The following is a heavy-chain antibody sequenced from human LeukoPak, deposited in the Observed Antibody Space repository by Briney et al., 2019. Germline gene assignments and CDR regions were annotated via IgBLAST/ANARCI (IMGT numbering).Heavy chain of an antibody. D-gene: IGHD3-9*01. CDR1: GGSISSYY. Sequence: SETLSLTCTVSGGSISSYYWSWIRQPAGKGLEWIGRIYTSGSTNYNPSLKSRVTMSVDTSKNQFSLKLSSVTAADTAAYYCASSDILTGYYGNDAFDIWGQGTMVTVSS. CDR2: IYTSGST. CDR3: ASSDILTGYYGNDAFDI. J-gene: IGHJ3*02. V-gene: IGHV4-4*07.